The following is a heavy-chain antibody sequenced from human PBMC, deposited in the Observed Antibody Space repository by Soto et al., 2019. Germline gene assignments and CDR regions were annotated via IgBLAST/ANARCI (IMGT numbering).Heavy chain of an antibody. CDR1: GFTFSSYW. Sequence: DVQLVESGGGLVRPGGSLRLSCAASGFTFSSYWMHWVRKVPGKGLVWVSRINEYGSVINYADSVKGRFTIFRDNSKNTLYLEMNSLRAEDAAVYYCTRDIGGRGAYWGQGTLVTVSS. V-gene: IGHV3-74*01. D-gene: IGHD3-16*01. CDR3: TRDIGGRGAY. CDR2: INEYGSVI. J-gene: IGHJ4*02.